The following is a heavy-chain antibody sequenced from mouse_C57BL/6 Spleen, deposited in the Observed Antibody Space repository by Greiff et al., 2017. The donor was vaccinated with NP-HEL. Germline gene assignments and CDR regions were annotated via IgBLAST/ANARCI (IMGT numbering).Heavy chain of an antibody. CDR2: IPPNSGST. J-gene: IGHJ3*01. CDR1: GYTFTSYW. CDR3: ARCPWFDY. V-gene: IGHV1-64*01. Sequence: QVQLQQPGAELVKPGASVKLSCKASGYTFTSYWMHRVKQRPGQGLEGIGMIPPNSGSTNYNETVKSKATLTVDKSSSTAYMQHSSLTSEDSAVFYCARCPWFDYWGQGTPVTVSA.